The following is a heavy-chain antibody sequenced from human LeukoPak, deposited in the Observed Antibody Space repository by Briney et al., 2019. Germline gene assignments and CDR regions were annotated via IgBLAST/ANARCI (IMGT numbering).Heavy chain of an antibody. Sequence: GRSLRLSCAASGFTFSSYAMHWVRQAPGKGLEWVAFISYDGTNRHYADSVRGRFTISRDNSKNTLYLQMNSLRADDTAVYYCARDQPRAGVLAAIRRSLTILVYWGQGTLVTVSS. V-gene: IGHV3-30*04. J-gene: IGHJ4*02. CDR1: GFTFSSYA. CDR3: ARDQPRAGVLAAIRRSLTILVY. CDR2: ISYDGTNR. D-gene: IGHD5-12*01.